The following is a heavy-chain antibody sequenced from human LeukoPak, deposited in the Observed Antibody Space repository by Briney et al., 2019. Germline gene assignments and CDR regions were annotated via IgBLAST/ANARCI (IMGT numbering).Heavy chain of an antibody. CDR1: GFTFRDFE. J-gene: IGHJ4*02. CDR2: ISSSGSTI. V-gene: IGHV3-48*03. CDR3: ARVWVGACDY. D-gene: IGHD1-26*01. Sequence: RPGGSLRLSCAASGFTFRDFETNWVRQAPGKGLEWVSYISSSGSTIYYADSVKDRFTISRDSAKSSLFLQMNNLRAEDTGRYYCARVWVGACDYWGQGALVTVSS.